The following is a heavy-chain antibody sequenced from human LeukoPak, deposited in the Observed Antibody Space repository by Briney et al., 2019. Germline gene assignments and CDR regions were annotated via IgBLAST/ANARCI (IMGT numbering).Heavy chain of an antibody. CDR1: GGSISIYY. V-gene: IGHV4-59*08. Sequence: SETLSLTCTVSGGSISIYYWSWIRQPPGKGLEWIGYIYYSGSTNYNPSLKSRVTISVGTSKNQFSLKLSSVTAADTAVYYCARAGYYDFWSGLNWFDPWGQGTLVTVSS. CDR2: IYYSGST. CDR3: ARAGYYDFWSGLNWFDP. D-gene: IGHD3-3*01. J-gene: IGHJ5*02.